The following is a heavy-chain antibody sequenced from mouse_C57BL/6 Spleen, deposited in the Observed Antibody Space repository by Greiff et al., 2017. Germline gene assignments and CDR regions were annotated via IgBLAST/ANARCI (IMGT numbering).Heavy chain of an antibody. CDR2: INPSTGGT. CDR1: GYSFTGYY. D-gene: IGHD2-4*01. V-gene: IGHV1-42*01. Sequence: EVQGVESGPELVKPGASVKISCKASGYSFTGYYMNWVKQSPEKSLEWIGEINPSTGGTTYNQTFKAKATLTVDKSSSTAYMQLKSMTSEESAVYYCATYDDYDGGAYWGQGTLVTVSA. J-gene: IGHJ3*01. CDR3: ATYDDYDGGAY.